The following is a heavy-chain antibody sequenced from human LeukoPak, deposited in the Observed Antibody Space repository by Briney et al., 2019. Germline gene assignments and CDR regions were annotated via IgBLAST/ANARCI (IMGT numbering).Heavy chain of an antibody. CDR1: GGSISSYY. D-gene: IGHD3-22*01. Sequence: PSETLSLTCTVSGGSISSYYWSWIRQPPGQGLEWIGYIYYSGSTNYNPSLKSRVTISVDTSKNQFSLKLSSVTAADTAVYYCARDGNYYDSSGYGVDIWGQGTMVTVSS. CDR2: IYYSGST. V-gene: IGHV4-59*01. J-gene: IGHJ3*02. CDR3: ARDGNYYDSSGYGVDI.